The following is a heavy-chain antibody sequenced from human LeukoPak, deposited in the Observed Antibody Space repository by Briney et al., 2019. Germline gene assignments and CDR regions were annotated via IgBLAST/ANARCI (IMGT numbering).Heavy chain of an antibody. CDR3: ARNYGGYSH. CDR2: IQQDGGEQ. J-gene: IGHJ4*02. Sequence: PGGSLRLSCAASGFSFSSYWMTWVRRAPGKGLEWVANIQQDGGEQYYVDSVKGRFTISRDNAKNSLYLQMNSLRAEDTALYYCARNYGGYSHWGQGTLVTVSS. CDR1: GFSFSSYW. V-gene: IGHV3-7*02. D-gene: IGHD4-23*01.